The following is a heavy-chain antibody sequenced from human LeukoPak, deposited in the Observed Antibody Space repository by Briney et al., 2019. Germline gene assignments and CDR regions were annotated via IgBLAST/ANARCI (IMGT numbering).Heavy chain of an antibody. CDR1: GGSISSYY. J-gene: IGHJ4*02. V-gene: IGHV4-4*07. CDR2: IYTSGGT. D-gene: IGHD3-22*01. Sequence: SETLSLTCTVSGGSISSYYWSWIRQPAGKGLEWIGRIYTSGGTNYNPSLQSRVTISVDTSKNQFSLKLGSVTAADTAVYYCARQHSSGYYYLDYWGQGPLVTVSS. CDR3: ARQHSSGYYYLDY.